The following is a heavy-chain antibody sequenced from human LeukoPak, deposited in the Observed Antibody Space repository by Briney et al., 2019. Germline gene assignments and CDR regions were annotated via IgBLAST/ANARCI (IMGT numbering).Heavy chain of an antibody. CDR1: GYTFTGYY. J-gene: IGHJ6*03. V-gene: IGHV1-2*02. D-gene: IGHD6-13*01. CDR2: INPNSGGT. Sequence: ASVKVSRKASGYTFTGYYMYWVRQAPGQGLEWMGWINPNSGGTNYAQKFHGRVTMTRDTSISTAYMQLSRPRSDDTVVYYCARDPESSFYYYYYYMDVWSKGTTVTVSS. CDR3: ARDPESSFYYYYYYMDV.